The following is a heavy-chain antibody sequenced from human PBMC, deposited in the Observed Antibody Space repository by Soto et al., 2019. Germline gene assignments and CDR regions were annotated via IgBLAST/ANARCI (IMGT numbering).Heavy chain of an antibody. CDR3: AREQLGTYYYYGMDV. CDR1: GYSFTSYW. V-gene: IGHV5-10-1*01. J-gene: IGHJ6*02. CDR2: IDPSDSYT. D-gene: IGHD6-13*01. Sequence: VESLKISCKGSGYSFTSYWISWVRQMPGKGLEWMGRIDPSDSYTNYSPSFQGHVTISADKSISTAYLQWSSLKASDTAMYYCAREQLGTYYYYGMDVWGQGTTVTVSS.